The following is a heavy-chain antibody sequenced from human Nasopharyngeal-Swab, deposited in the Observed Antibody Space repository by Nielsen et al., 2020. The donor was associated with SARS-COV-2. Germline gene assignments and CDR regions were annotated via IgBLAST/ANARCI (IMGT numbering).Heavy chain of an antibody. Sequence: GESLKISCAASGFTFDDYTMHWVHQAPGKGLEWVSLISWDGGSTYYADSVKGRFTISRDNSKNSLYLQMNSLRTEDTALYYCAKDFSGSYYTIPDYYYYYGMDVWGQGTTVTVSS. CDR1: GFTFDDYT. D-gene: IGHD3-10*01. CDR3: AKDFSGSYYTIPDYYYYYGMDV. CDR2: ISWDGGST. J-gene: IGHJ6*02. V-gene: IGHV3-43*01.